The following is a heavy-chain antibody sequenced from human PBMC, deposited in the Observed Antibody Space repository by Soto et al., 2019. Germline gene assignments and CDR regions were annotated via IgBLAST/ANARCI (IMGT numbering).Heavy chain of an antibody. J-gene: IGHJ4*02. V-gene: IGHV4-39*01. D-gene: IGHD2-2*01. CDR1: GGSISSSSYY. CDR3: ARLRPEFGYCISTSCPYYFDY. Sequence: SETLSLTRTVSGGSISSSSYYWGWIRQPPGKGLEWIGSIYYSGSTYYNPSLKSRVTISVDTSKNQFSLKLSSVTAADTAVYYCARLRPEFGYCISTSCPYYFDYWGQGTLVTVSS. CDR2: IYYSGST.